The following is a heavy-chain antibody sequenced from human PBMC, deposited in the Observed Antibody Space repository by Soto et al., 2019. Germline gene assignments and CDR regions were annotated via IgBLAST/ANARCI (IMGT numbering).Heavy chain of an antibody. V-gene: IGHV1-2*04. CDR2: INPNSGGT. J-gene: IGHJ4*02. Sequence: GASVKVSCKASGYTFTGYYMHWVRQAPGQGLEWMGWINPNSGGTNYAQKFQGWVTMTRDTSISTAYMELSRLRSDDTAVYYCARDQGTAVAGMHHFDDWGQGTLVTVSS. D-gene: IGHD6-19*01. CDR1: GYTFTGYY. CDR3: ARDQGTAVAGMHHFDD.